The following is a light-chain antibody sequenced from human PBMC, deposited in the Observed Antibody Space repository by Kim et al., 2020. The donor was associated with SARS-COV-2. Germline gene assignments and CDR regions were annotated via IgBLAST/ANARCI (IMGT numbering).Light chain of an antibody. CDR3: LQDYNFPFT. J-gene: IGKJ3*01. V-gene: IGKV1-6*01. CDR1: QGIGND. CDR2: AAS. Sequence: ATVGNQVTITCRASQGIGNDLIWYQQKPGKAPNLLIYAASSLQSGVPSSFSGSGSGTEFTLTINSLQPEDFATYYCLQDYNFPFTFGPGTKVDIK.